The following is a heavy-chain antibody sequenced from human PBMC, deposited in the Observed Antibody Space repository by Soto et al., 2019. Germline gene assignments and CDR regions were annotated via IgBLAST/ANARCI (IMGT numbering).Heavy chain of an antibody. V-gene: IGHV1-18*01. Sequence: ASVKVSCKASGYTFTSYGISWVRQAPGQGLEWMGWISAYNGNTNYAQKLQGRVTMTTDTSTSTAYMELRSLRSDDTAVYYCARVGGCSGGSCYSLDYYYGMDVWGQGTTVTVSS. J-gene: IGHJ6*02. CDR3: ARVGGCSGGSCYSLDYYYGMDV. CDR2: ISAYNGNT. D-gene: IGHD2-15*01. CDR1: GYTFTSYG.